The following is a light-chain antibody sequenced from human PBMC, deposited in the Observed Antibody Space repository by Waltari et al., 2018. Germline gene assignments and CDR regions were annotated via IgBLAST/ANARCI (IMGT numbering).Light chain of an antibody. J-gene: IGLJ2*01. CDR3: CSYTDSTTLV. V-gene: IGLV2-23*01. CDR1: SSDVGNDNF. CDR2: EDT. Sequence: QSALTQPASVSGSPGQSITISCTGTSSDVGNDNFVSWYQHHPGKAPRLMIYEDTKRHSGVSNRFSGSKSGNTASLTISGLQAEDEADYYCCSYTDSTTLVFGGGTGLTVL.